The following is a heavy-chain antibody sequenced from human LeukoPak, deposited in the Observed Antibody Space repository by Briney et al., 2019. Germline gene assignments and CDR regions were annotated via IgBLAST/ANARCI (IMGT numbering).Heavy chain of an antibody. V-gene: IGHV1-69*01. Sequence: GGPVNVSCKTSRGTFRTYLIIWVGQAAGHGGEGLGGILAVFNSTQYAQKFHGRVAITSDESGRIADLELSSLTAEDMAVYYCVRERNTGYFLEKGESDVWGQGTMVLVS. CDR2: ILAVFNST. CDR3: VRERNTGYFLEKGESDV. J-gene: IGHJ3*01. CDR1: RGTFRTYL. D-gene: IGHD2-21*01.